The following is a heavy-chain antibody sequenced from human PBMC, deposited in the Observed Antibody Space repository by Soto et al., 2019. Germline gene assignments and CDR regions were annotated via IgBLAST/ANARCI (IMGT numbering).Heavy chain of an antibody. CDR3: TRVTMDA. Sequence: PXGSLRLSCAVSGFSFSTYAMHWVRQAPGKGLEWVSIIWFDGRKQFYADSVRGRFTVSMDSSKNTLYLQMNTLTTEDTAIYYCTRVTMDAWGQGTTVTVSS. J-gene: IGHJ6*02. V-gene: IGHV3-33*01. CDR1: GFSFSTYA. CDR2: IWFDGRKQ.